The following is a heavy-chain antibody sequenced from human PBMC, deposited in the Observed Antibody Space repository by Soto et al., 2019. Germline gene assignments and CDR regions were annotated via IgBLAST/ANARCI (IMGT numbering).Heavy chain of an antibody. Sequence: QVQLVESGGGVVQPGRSLRLSCAASGFTFTSYGMHWVRQAPGKGLEWVAVISYDGGNKDYADSVKGRFTISRDNSNNTLYLQMNSLRAEDTSVYYCAKCRRVRGFNGMDVLGQGTTVTVSS. D-gene: IGHD3-10*01. CDR3: AKCRRVRGFNGMDV. J-gene: IGHJ6*02. CDR2: ISYDGGNK. V-gene: IGHV3-30*18. CDR1: GFTFTSYG.